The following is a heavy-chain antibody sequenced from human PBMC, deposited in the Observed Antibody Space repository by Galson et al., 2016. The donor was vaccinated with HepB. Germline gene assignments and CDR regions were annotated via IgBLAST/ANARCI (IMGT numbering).Heavy chain of an antibody. CDR3: ARDRVITARGALASGGFDI. V-gene: IGHV4-34*01. Sequence: SETLSLTCGVGGGSFSAFYWSWIRQPPGTGLVWIGDITPSGSTTYNQSLKSQVTISVDTSRNQFSLQLTSVSAADTAVYYCARDRVITARGALASGGFDIWGQGTQVTVSS. CDR1: GGSFSAFY. CDR2: ITPSGST. D-gene: IGHD3-16*01. J-gene: IGHJ3*02.